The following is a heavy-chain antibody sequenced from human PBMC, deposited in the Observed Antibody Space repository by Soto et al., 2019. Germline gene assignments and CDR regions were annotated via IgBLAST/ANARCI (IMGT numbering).Heavy chain of an antibody. V-gene: IGHV1-18*01. J-gene: IGHJ4*02. CDR1: GYTFTSYG. CDR3: ARSAYYYDSSGSLLY. Sequence: QVQLVQSGAEVKKPGASVKVSCKASGYTFTSYGISWVRQAPGQGLEWMGWISAYNGNTNYAQKLQGRVTMTTHTSTSTAYMELRSLRSDDTAVYYCARSAYYYDSSGSLLYWGQGTLVTVSS. D-gene: IGHD3-22*01. CDR2: ISAYNGNT.